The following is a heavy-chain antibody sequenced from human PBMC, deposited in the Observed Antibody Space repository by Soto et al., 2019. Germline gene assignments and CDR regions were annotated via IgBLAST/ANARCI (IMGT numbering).Heavy chain of an antibody. CDR2: ISAYNGNT. J-gene: IGHJ4*02. CDR1: FFTLPSYG. CDR3: ARDRIAVAAPLDY. Sequence: ASVEVSCKASFFTLPSYGLRLVRQAPGQGLEWMGWISAYNGNTNYAQKLQGRVTMTTDTSTSTAYMELRSLRSDDTAVYYCARDRIAVAAPLDYWGQGTLVPSP. D-gene: IGHD6-19*01. V-gene: IGHV1-18*01.